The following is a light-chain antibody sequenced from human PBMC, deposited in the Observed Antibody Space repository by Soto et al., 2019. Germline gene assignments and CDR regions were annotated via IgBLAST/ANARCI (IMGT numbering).Light chain of an antibody. Sequence: EIAMTQSPATLSVSPGERATLSCRASQSVYSNLAWYQQKPGQAPRLLIYGASTMATGTPARFSGSGSGTEFTVTISSLQSEDFAVYYCQQYTNWPLTFGGGTKVEIK. CDR1: QSVYSN. CDR3: QQYTNWPLT. CDR2: GAS. J-gene: IGKJ4*01. V-gene: IGKV3D-15*01.